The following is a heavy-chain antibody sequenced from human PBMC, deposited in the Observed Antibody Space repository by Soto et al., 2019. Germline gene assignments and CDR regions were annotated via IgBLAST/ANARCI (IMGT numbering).Heavy chain of an antibody. V-gene: IGHV2-5*02. CDR1: GFSLTTSGVG. D-gene: IGHD3-10*01. CDR2: MYWDDDK. J-gene: IGHJ4*02. CDR3: AHHPYYGLGSYSFDY. Sequence: QITLKESGPTLVRPTQTHTLTCTFSGFSLTTSGVGVGWIRQPPGKALEWLAVMYWDDDKRYSSSLKSRLTITKDTSKNQVVLTMTNMDPVDTATYYCAHHPYYGLGSYSFDYWGQGTLVTDSS.